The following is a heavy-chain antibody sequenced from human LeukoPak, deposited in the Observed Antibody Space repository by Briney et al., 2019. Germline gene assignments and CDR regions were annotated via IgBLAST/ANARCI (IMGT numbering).Heavy chain of an antibody. V-gene: IGHV4-34*01. CDR3: ARGRVAFDL. CDR2: INHSGTT. Sequence: SETLSLTCAVYAGSFSGYCWSWIRQPPGKGLEWIGEINHSGTTNYNPSLKSRVTISVDTSKNQFSLNLNSVTAADTAVYYCARGRVAFDLWGRGTLVTVSS. J-gene: IGHJ2*01. CDR1: AGSFSGYC. D-gene: IGHD2-15*01.